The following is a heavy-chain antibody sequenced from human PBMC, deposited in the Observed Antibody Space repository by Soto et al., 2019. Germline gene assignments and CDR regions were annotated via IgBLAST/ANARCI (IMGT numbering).Heavy chain of an antibody. CDR1: GGSINSAGHS. CDR3: ARGLDYVGFDY. V-gene: IGHV4-61*08. J-gene: IGHJ4*02. Sequence: SETLSLTCTVSGGSINSAGHSWGWVRQSPGKGLEWIGYIYYKGSTNYNPSLKSRVTISIDTSKNQFSLKLSSVTAADTAVYYCARGLDYVGFDYWGQGTLVTVSS. CDR2: IYYKGST. D-gene: IGHD4-17*01.